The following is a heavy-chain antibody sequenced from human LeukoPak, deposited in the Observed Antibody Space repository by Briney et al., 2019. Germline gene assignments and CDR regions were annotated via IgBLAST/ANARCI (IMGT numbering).Heavy chain of an antibody. Sequence: GGSLRLSCAASGFTFSSYWMSWVRQAPGKGLEWVANIKQDGSEKYYVDSVKGRFTISRDNAKNSLYLQMNSLRAEDTAVYYCASRLAYCGGDCWGYFDYWGQGTLVTVSS. V-gene: IGHV3-7*03. J-gene: IGHJ4*02. D-gene: IGHD2-21*02. CDR2: IKQDGSEK. CDR3: ASRLAYCGGDCWGYFDY. CDR1: GFTFSSYW.